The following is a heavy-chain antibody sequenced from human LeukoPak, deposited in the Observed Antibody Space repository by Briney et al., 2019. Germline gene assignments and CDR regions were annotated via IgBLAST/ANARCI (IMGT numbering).Heavy chain of an antibody. D-gene: IGHD3-3*01. J-gene: IGHJ5*02. Sequence: ASVKVSCKASGYTFTSYDINWVRQATGQGLEWMGWMNPNSGNTGYARKFQGRVTMTRSTSINTAYMELSSLRSEDTAVYYCARGNYDFWSGYQYDWFDPWGQGTLVTVSS. V-gene: IGHV1-8*01. CDR2: MNPNSGNT. CDR3: ARGNYDFWSGYQYDWFDP. CDR1: GYTFTSYD.